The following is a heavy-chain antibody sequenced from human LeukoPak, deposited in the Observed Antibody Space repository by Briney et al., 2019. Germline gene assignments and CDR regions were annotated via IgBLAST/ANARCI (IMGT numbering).Heavy chain of an antibody. CDR3: ARNLGRDFWSGYYYY. D-gene: IGHD3-3*01. V-gene: IGHV5-51*01. Sequence: GESLKISCQGSGYRFTSYWIGWVRQMPGKGLEWMGIIYPGDSDTRYSPSFQGQVTISADKSISTAYLQWSSLKASDTAMYYCARNLGRDFWSGYYYYWGQGTLVTVSS. CDR2: IYPGDSDT. J-gene: IGHJ4*02. CDR1: GYRFTSYW.